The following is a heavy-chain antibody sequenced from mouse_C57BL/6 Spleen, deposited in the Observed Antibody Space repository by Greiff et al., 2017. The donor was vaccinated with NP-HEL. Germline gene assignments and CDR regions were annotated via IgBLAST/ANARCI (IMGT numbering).Heavy chain of an antibody. V-gene: IGHV10-3*01. CDR1: GFTFNTYA. Sequence: EVQRVESGGGLVQPKGSLKLSCAASGFTFNTYAMHWVRQAPGKGLEWVARIRSKSSNYATYYADSVKDRFTISRDDSQSMLYLQMNNLKTEDTAMYYCVRDEPYYGSSYGYFDVWGTGTTVTVSS. CDR2: IRSKSSNYAT. D-gene: IGHD1-1*01. CDR3: VRDEPYYGSSYGYFDV. J-gene: IGHJ1*03.